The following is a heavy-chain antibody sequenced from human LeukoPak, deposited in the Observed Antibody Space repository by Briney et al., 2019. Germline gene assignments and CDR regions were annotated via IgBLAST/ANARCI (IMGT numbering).Heavy chain of an antibody. V-gene: IGHV1-2*02. CDR1: GYTFTGYY. J-gene: IGHJ4*02. CDR2: INPNSGGT. Sequence: ASVKVSCKASGYTFTGYYMHWVRRAPGQGLEWMGWINPNSGGTNYAQKFQGRVTMTRDTSISTAYMELSRLRSDDTAVYYCARGPYYYDSSGYLDYWGQGTLVTVSS. D-gene: IGHD3-22*01. CDR3: ARGPYYYDSSGYLDY.